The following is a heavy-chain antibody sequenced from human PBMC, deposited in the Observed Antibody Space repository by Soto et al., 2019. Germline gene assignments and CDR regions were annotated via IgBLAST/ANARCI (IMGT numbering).Heavy chain of an antibody. CDR1: GFSLSNARMG. CDR2: IFSNDEK. D-gene: IGHD3-22*01. J-gene: IGHJ4*02. Sequence: QVTLKESGPVLVNPTETLTLTCTVSGFSLSNARMGVSWIRQPPGKALEWLAHIFSNDEKSYSTSLKSRLTISKDTSKSQVVLTMTNMDPVDTATYYCARTNDLRTYYYDSSGYYFDYWGQGTLVTVSS. CDR3: ARTNDLRTYYYDSSGYYFDY. V-gene: IGHV2-26*01.